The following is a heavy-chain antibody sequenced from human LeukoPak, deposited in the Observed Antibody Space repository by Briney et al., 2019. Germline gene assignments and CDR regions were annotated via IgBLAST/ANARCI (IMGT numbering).Heavy chain of an antibody. CDR3: AKDSRSSSWTLHAHDY. J-gene: IGHJ4*02. CDR2: IRYDGSNK. CDR1: GFTFSSYG. V-gene: IGHV3-30*02. Sequence: GGSLRLSCAASGFTFSSYGMHWVRQAPGKGLEWVAFIRYDGSNKYYADSVKGRFTISRDNSKNTLYLQMNSLRAEDTAVYYCAKDSRSSSWTLHAHDYWGQGTLVTVSS. D-gene: IGHD6-13*01.